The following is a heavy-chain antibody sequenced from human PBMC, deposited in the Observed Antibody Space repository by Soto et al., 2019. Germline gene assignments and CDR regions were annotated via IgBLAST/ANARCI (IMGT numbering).Heavy chain of an antibody. J-gene: IGHJ6*02. CDR1: GYSFTNYW. D-gene: IGHD3-9*01. Sequence: PGESLKISCKGSGYSFTNYWITWVRQMPGEGLEYMGRGEPSDSETRYSPSFEGRVTISADKSITTAYLQWSSLKAADTAIYYCARLSQARYFRYGMDVWGQGTTVTVSS. CDR2: GEPSDSET. V-gene: IGHV5-10-1*01. CDR3: ARLSQARYFRYGMDV.